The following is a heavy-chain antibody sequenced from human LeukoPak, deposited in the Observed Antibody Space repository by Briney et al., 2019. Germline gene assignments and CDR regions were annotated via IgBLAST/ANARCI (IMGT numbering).Heavy chain of an antibody. CDR1: GFTFSSYE. Sequence: GGSLRLSCAASGFTFSSYEMNWVRQAPGKGLEWVSFIYSDNTHYSDSVKGRFTISRDNSKNTLYLQMNSLRAEDTAVYYCARRAGAYSHPYDYWGQGTLVTVSS. CDR2: IYSDNT. D-gene: IGHD4/OR15-4a*01. CDR3: ARRAGAYSHPYDY. J-gene: IGHJ4*02. V-gene: IGHV3-53*01.